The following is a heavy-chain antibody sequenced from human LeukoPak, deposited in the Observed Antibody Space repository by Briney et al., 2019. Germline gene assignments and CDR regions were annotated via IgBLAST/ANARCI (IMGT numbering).Heavy chain of an antibody. J-gene: IGHJ3*02. CDR3: ATESGLERAFDI. CDR2: IYYSGST. V-gene: IGHV4-39*01. CDR1: GGSISSSSYY. Sequence: PSETLSLTCTVSGGSISSSSYYWGWIRQPPGKGLEWIGSIYYSGSTYYNPSLKSRVTISVDTSKNQFSLGLSSVTAADTAVYYCATESGLERAFDIWGQGTMVTVSS. D-gene: IGHD3/OR15-3a*01.